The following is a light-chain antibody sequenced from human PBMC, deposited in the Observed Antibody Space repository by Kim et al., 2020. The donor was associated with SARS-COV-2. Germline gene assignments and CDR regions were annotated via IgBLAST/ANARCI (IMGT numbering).Light chain of an antibody. V-gene: IGLV2-14*03. CDR2: DVS. CDR3: SSYTSSSTV. CDR1: SGDVGGYNY. Sequence: PGQALTISCTGTSGDVGGYNYVSWYQQHPGKAPKLMIYDVSNRPSGLSNRFSGSKSGNTASLTISGLQAEDEADYYCSSYTSSSTVFGGGTQLTVL. J-gene: IGLJ3*02.